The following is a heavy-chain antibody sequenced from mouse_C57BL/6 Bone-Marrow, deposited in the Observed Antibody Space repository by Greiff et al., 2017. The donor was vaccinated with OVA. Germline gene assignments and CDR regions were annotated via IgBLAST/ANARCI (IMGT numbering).Heavy chain of an antibody. V-gene: IGHV1-76*01. J-gene: IGHJ2*01. CDR2: IYPGSGNT. CDR1: GYTFTDYY. CDR3: ARSYYSNYDY. D-gene: IGHD2-5*01. Sequence: VQVVESGAELVRPGASVKLSCKASGYTFTDYYINWVKQRPGQGLEWIARIYPGSGNTYYNEKFKGKATLTAEKSSSTAYMQLSSLTSEDSAVYFCARSYYSNYDYWGQGTTLTVSS.